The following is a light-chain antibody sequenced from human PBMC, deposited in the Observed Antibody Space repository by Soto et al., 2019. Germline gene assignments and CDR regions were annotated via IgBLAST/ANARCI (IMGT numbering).Light chain of an antibody. V-gene: IGKV3-15*01. CDR3: QQYNNWPPWT. Sequence: EIVMTQSPATLSVSPGERATLSCRASQSVSSDLAWYHQKPGQAPRLLIYGASTRATGIPDRFSGSGSETEFTLTISSLQSEDYAIYYCQQYNNWPPWTFGQGTKVDIK. CDR2: GAS. J-gene: IGKJ1*01. CDR1: QSVSSD.